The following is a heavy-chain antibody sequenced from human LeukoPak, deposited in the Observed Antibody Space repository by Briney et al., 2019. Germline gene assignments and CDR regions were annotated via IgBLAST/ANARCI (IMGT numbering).Heavy chain of an antibody. CDR1: GFTFSSFA. Sequence: GGSLRLSCAASGFTFSSFAMHWVRQAPGKGREWVAVISYDGSNKYYADSVKGRFTISRDNSKNTLYLQMNSLRAEDTAVYYWARVFSFYYDSSGPFFDYWGQGTLVTVSS. V-gene: IGHV3-30*04. CDR2: ISYDGSNK. D-gene: IGHD3-22*01. J-gene: IGHJ4*02. CDR3: ARVFSFYYDSSGPFFDY.